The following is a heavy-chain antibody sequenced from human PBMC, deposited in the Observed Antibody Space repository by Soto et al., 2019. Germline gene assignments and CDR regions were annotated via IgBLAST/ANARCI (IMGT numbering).Heavy chain of an antibody. CDR1: GFTFSSYA. D-gene: IGHD3-22*01. V-gene: IGHV3-23*01. Sequence: LRLSCAASGFTFSSYAMSWVRQAPGKGLEWVSAISGSGGSTYYADSVKGRFTISRDNSKNTLYLQMNSLRAEDTAVYYCAKDSPRSGYDSSGYYSPYFDYWGQGTLVTVSS. CDR2: ISGSGGST. J-gene: IGHJ4*02. CDR3: AKDSPRSGYDSSGYYSPYFDY.